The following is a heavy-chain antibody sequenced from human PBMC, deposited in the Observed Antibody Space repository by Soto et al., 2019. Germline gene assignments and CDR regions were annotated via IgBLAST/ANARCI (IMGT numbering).Heavy chain of an antibody. CDR3: ARVFRDFWSGYVNWFDP. J-gene: IGHJ5*02. V-gene: IGHV1-3*01. CDR1: GYTFTSYA. Sequence: GASVKVSCKAFGYTFTSYAMHWVRQAPGQRLEWMGWINAGNGNTKYSQKFKGRVTITRDTSASTAYMELSSLRSEDTAVYFCARVFRDFWSGYVNWFDPWGQGTLVTVSS. D-gene: IGHD3-3*01. CDR2: INAGNGNT.